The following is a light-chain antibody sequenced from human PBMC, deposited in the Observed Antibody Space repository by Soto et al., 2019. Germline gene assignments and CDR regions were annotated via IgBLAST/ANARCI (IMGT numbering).Light chain of an antibody. CDR1: SSNIGSHT. V-gene: IGLV1-44*01. CDR2: SNT. J-gene: IGLJ2*01. Sequence: QSVLTQPPSASGTPGQTIAISCSGGSSNIGSHTVNWYQQLPGTAPRLLIYSNTQRPSGVPDHFSGSKSGTSASLAISGLQSEDEGEYYCAAWDDSRKGVVFGGGTKLTVL. CDR3: AAWDDSRKGVV.